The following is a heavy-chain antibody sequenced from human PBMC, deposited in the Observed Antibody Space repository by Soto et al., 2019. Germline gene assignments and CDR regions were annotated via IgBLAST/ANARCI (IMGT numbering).Heavy chain of an antibody. J-gene: IGHJ6*02. CDR1: GYSFTTYG. CDR3: AREGPAPYYYYGMDV. CDR2: ISGYNGNT. V-gene: IGHV1-18*01. Sequence: QVQLVQSRGEVKKPGASVKVSCKTSGYSFTTYGISWVRQAPGQGLEWMGWISGYNGNTNYAQNLQGRVTMTTDTSTSTAYTELRSLRSDDTAVYYCAREGPAPYYYYGMDVWGQGSTVTVSS.